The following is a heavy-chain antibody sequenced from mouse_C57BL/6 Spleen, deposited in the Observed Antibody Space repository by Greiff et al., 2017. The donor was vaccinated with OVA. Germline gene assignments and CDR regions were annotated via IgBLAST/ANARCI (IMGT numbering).Heavy chain of an antibody. CDR2: IDPSDSYN. J-gene: IGHJ2*01. Sequence: QVQLKQPGAELVMPGASVKLSCKASGYTFTSYWMHWVKQRPGQGLEWIGEIDPSDSYNNTNQKFKGKTPLTVDKSSSTAYMQLSSLTSEDSAFYYCARAGDYDYNLYFFDYWGQGTTLTVSS. CDR3: ARAGDYDYNLYFFDY. V-gene: IGHV1-69*01. CDR1: GYTFTSYW. D-gene: IGHD2-4*01.